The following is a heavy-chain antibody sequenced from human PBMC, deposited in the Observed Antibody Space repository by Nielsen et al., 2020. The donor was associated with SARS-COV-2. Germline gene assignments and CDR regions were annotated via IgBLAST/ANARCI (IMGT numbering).Heavy chain of an antibody. CDR1: GFTFSSYG. D-gene: IGHD4-23*01. CDR2: ISYDGSNK. V-gene: IGHV3-30*03. Sequence: GSLLKISCAASGFTFSSYGMHWVRQAPGKGLEWVAVISYDGSNKYYADSVKGRFTISRDNSKNTLYLQMNSLRAEDTAVYYCARVGYDYGGNFLYYWGQGTLVTVSS. J-gene: IGHJ4*02. CDR3: ARVGYDYGGNFLYY.